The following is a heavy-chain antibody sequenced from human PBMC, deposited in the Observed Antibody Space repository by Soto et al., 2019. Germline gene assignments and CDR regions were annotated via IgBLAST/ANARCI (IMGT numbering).Heavy chain of an antibody. V-gene: IGHV1-3*01. CDR3: ARGRFPMTVTTPNPIDY. CDR1: GYTFTSYA. D-gene: IGHD4-17*01. CDR2: INAGNGNT. J-gene: IGHJ4*02. Sequence: QVQLVQSGAEVKKPGASVKVSCKASGYTFTSYAMHWVRQAPGQRLEWMGWINAGNGNTKYSQKFQGRVTITRDTSASTAYMELSSLRSEDTAVYYCARGRFPMTVTTPNPIDYWGQGTLVTVSS.